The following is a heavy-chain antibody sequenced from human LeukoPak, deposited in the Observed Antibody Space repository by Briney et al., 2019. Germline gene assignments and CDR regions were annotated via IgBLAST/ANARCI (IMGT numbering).Heavy chain of an antibody. J-gene: IGHJ4*02. CDR1: GYTFTGYY. V-gene: IGHV1-2*02. Sequence: ASVKVSCKASGYTFTGYYMHWVRQAPGQGLEWMGWINPNSGGTNYAQNFQGRVTMTRDTSISTAYMELSRLRSDDTAVYYCARGNDSSGYRLDYWGQGTLVTVSS. D-gene: IGHD3-22*01. CDR3: ARGNDSSGYRLDY. CDR2: INPNSGGT.